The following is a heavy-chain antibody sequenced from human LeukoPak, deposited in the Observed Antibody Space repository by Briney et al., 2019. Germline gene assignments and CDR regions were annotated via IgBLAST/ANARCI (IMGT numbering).Heavy chain of an antibody. V-gene: IGHV3-21*01. Sequence: GGSLRLSCAASGFTFSSYSMNWVRQAPGKGLEWVSSISSSSSYIYYADSVKGRFTISRDNAKNSLYLQMNSLRAEDTAVYYCARDSSRDIVVVVAAKEDAFDIWGQGTMVTVSS. J-gene: IGHJ3*02. CDR1: GFTFSSYS. CDR2: ISSSSSYI. CDR3: ARDSSRDIVVVVAAKEDAFDI. D-gene: IGHD2-15*01.